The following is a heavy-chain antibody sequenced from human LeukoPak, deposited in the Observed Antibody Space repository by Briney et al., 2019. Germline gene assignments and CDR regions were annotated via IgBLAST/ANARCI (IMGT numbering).Heavy chain of an antibody. CDR2: ISAYNGNT. V-gene: IGHV1-18*01. CDR1: GYTFTSYG. CDR3: ARDQELCGGDCYSDYYGMDV. D-gene: IGHD2-21*02. Sequence: GASVKVSCKASGYTFTSYGISWVRQAPGQGLEWMGWISAYNGNTNYAQKLQGRVTMTTDTSTSTAYMELRSLRSDDTAVYYCARDQELCGGDCYSDYYGMDVWGQGTTVTVSS. J-gene: IGHJ6*02.